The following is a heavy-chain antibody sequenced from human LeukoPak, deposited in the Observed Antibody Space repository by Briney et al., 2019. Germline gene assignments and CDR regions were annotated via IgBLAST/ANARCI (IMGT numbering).Heavy chain of an antibody. V-gene: IGHV4-59*08. Sequence: SETLSLTCTVSGGSISGYYWSWIRQPAGKGLEWIGYVYYSGSTNYNPSLKSRVTISVDTSKTQFFLRLSSVTAADMAVYYCARHLGPGWHAMDVWGQGTTVTVSS. J-gene: IGHJ6*02. CDR2: VYYSGST. CDR1: GGSISGYY. D-gene: IGHD2-15*01. CDR3: ARHLGPGWHAMDV.